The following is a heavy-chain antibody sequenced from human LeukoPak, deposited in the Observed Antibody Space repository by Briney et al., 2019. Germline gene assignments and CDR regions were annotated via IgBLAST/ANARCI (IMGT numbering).Heavy chain of an antibody. J-gene: IGHJ4*02. CDR1: GFTFSSYG. Sequence: PGRSLRLSFAASGFTFSSYGMHWVSQAPGKGLEWVAVIWYDGSNKYYADSVKGRFTISRDNSKNTLYLQMNSLRAEDTAVYYCARDGEVGHYYDSSGTPGYWGQGTLVTVSS. V-gene: IGHV3-33*01. D-gene: IGHD3-22*01. CDR2: IWYDGSNK. CDR3: ARDGEVGHYYDSSGTPGY.